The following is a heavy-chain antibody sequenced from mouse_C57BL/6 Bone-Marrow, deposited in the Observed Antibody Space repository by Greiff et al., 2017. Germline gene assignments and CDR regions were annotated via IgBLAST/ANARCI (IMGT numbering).Heavy chain of an antibody. J-gene: IGHJ4*01. CDR2: ISSGGSYT. CDR1: GFTFSSYG. V-gene: IGHV5-6*01. Sequence: EVKLMESGGDLVKPGGSLKLSCAASGFTFSSYGMSWVRQTPDKRLEWVATISSGGSYTYYPASVKGRFTISRDNAKTTLYLQMSRLKAEDTAMYYCARHSYYARYYWGQGTSVTVSS. CDR3: ARHSYYARYY.